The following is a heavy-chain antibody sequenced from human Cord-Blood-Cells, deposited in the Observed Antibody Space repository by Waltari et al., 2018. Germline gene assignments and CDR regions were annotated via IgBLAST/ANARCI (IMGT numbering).Heavy chain of an antibody. CDR2: IKQDGSEK. D-gene: IGHD6-13*01. J-gene: IGHJ6*02. Sequence: EVQLVESGGGLVQPGGSLRLSCAASGFTFGSYWMSWARQAPGKGLEWVANIKQDGSEKYYVDSVKGRFTISRDNAKNSLYLQMNSLRAEDTAVYYCARDRGHSSSWYYYYYGMDVWGQGTTVTVSS. V-gene: IGHV3-7*01. CDR1: GFTFGSYW. CDR3: ARDRGHSSSWYYYYYGMDV.